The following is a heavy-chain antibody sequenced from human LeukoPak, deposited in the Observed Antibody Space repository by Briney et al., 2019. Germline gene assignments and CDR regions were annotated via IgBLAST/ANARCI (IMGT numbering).Heavy chain of an antibody. CDR2: IYYSGST. Sequence: SETLSLTCTVSGGSVSSDDYYWNWIRQPPGRGLEWIGYIYYSGSTYYNPSLKSRITISVDTSKNQFSLKLGSVTAADTAIYYCARSGVSAGEIWFDPWGQGTLVTVSS. CDR3: ARSGVSAGEIWFDP. D-gene: IGHD6-6*01. J-gene: IGHJ5*02. CDR1: GGSVSSDDYY. V-gene: IGHV4-61*08.